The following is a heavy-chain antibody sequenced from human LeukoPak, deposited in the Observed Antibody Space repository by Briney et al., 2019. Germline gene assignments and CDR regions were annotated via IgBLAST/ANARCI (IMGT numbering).Heavy chain of an antibody. J-gene: IGHJ6*02. CDR3: ARERMARGVIIGMDV. CDR1: GFTFSSFE. CDR2: ISSSGSTI. Sequence: GGSLRLSCAASGFTFSSFEMNWVRQAPGKGLEWVSYISSSGSTIDYADSVKGRFTISRDNAKNSLYLQMNSLRAEDTAVYYCARERMARGVIIGMDVWGQGTTVTVSS. V-gene: IGHV3-48*03. D-gene: IGHD3-10*01.